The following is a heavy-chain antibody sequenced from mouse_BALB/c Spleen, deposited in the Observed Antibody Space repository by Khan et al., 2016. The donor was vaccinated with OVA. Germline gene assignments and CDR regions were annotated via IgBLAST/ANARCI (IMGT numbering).Heavy chain of an antibody. J-gene: IGHJ3*01. V-gene: IGHV1-31*01. CDR2: IYPFSGST. CDR1: GYSFTTYY. CDR3: TRHGFVAWFTY. D-gene: IGHD2-2*01. Sequence: VQLQQSGPELMKPGASVKISCKASGYSFTTYYIHWVMQSHGTSLEWIGYIYPFSGSTTYTQKIKGMATMTVDKSSHTSYIQLSNLTSEESAVYCCTRHGFVAWFTYWGQGTLVTVSA.